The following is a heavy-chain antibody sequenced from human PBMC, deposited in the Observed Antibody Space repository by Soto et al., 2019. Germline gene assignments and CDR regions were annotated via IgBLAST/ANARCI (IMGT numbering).Heavy chain of an antibody. J-gene: IGHJ4*02. D-gene: IGHD1-26*01. V-gene: IGHV1-69*01. CDR3: ARDRGTGSYHYFDY. CDR1: GGTFSRHG. CDR2: IIPIAGIA. Sequence: QVHLVQSGAEVKKPGSSVKVSCKASGGTFSRHGINWVRQAPGQGLEWMGGIIPIAGIAHYAQKFQSRVTITADESTSTVYMELSSLRSEDTAVYFGARDRGTGSYHYFDYWGQGTLVTVSS.